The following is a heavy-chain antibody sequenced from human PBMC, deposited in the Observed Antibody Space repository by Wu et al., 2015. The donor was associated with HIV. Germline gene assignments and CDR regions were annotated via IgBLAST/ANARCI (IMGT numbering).Heavy chain of an antibody. CDR1: GYTFTNHY. V-gene: IGHV1-46*04. CDR3: ARTSDWPYYYGMDV. J-gene: IGHJ6*02. CDR2: INPAGGTT. D-gene: IGHD6-19*01. Sequence: QVQLVQSGAEVKKPGASVKVSCKASGYTFTNHYMHWVRQAPGQGLEWMGIINPAGGTTNYAQKLHGRVTMTSDTSTNTVYMELRSLTSADTAVYYCARTSDWPYYYGMDVWGQGTTVVVSS.